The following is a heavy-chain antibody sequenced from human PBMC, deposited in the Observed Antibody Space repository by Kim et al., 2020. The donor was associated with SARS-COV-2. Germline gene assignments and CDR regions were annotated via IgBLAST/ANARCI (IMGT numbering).Heavy chain of an antibody. D-gene: IGHD3-3*01. CDR2: ISWNSGSV. J-gene: IGHJ4*02. Sequence: GGSLRLSCAASGFTFDAKAMHWVRQAPGKGLEWVSGISWNSGSVGYADSVKGRFTISRDNAKNSLHLQMNSLTTEDTAFYYCARGFGRGGDCWSGFGLWGPGTLVTVSS. CDR3: ARGFGRGGDCWSGFGL. CDR1: GFTFDAKA. V-gene: IGHV3-9*01.